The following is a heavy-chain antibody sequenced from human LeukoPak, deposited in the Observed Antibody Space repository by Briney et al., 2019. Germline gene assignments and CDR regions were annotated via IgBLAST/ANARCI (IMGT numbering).Heavy chain of an antibody. CDR2: TYYRSQWHY. J-gene: IGHJ4*02. Sequence: SQTLSLTCAISRDSVSSNSVAWTWISQTPSRGLEWLGRTYYRSQWHYDYAVSVKSRIIINPDTSKNQFSLHLNSVTPEGTAVYYCARSSIKSFDYWGQGTLVTVSS. CDR3: ARSSIKSFDY. CDR1: RDSVSSNSVA. V-gene: IGHV6-1*01.